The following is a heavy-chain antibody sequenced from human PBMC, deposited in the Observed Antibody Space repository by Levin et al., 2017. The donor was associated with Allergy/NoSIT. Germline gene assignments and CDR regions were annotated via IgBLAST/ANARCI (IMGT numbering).Heavy chain of an antibody. CDR3: ARGKAPFCSGGTCYSRVFDY. CDR2: ISGSGDST. Sequence: GGSLRLSCAASGFTFSSYAMSWVRQAPGKGLEWVSLISGSGDSTYYADSVKGRFTISRDNSKNTLSLQMNSLRAEDTALYYCARGKAPFCSGGTCYSRVFDYWGQGTLVPVSS. J-gene: IGHJ4*02. CDR1: GFTFSSYA. V-gene: IGHV3-23*01. D-gene: IGHD2-15*01.